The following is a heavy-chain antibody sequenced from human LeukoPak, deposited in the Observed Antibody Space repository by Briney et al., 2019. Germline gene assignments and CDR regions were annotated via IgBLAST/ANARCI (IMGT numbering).Heavy chain of an antibody. CDR1: GFTFSSYA. CDR2: ISGSGGST. CDR3: AKTRRGYSYGQDFDY. J-gene: IGHJ4*02. D-gene: IGHD5-18*01. V-gene: IGHV3-23*01. Sequence: GGSLRLSCAASGFTFSSYAMSWVRQAPGKGPEWVSAISGSGGSTYYADSVKGRFTISRDNSKNTLYLQMNSLRAEDTAVYYCAKTRRGYSYGQDFDYWGQGTLVTVSS.